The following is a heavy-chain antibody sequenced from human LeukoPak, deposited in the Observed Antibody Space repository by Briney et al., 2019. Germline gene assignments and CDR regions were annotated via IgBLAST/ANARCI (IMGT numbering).Heavy chain of an antibody. J-gene: IGHJ4*01. Sequence: PGGSLRLSCAASGFKFGDYHMNWIRQAPGKGLEWISYISSRGTVTYYADSVQGRFTISRDSAENSWYLQMSALKAEDTAVYYCSGRGAGPYYFEYWGQGTLVTVSS. CDR2: ISSRGTVT. CDR1: GFKFGDYH. V-gene: IGHV3-11*01. D-gene: IGHD1-26*01. CDR3: SGRGAGPYYFEY.